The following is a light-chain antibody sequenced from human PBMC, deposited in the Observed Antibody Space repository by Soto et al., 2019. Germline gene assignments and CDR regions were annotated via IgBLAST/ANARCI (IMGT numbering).Light chain of an antibody. CDR2: DAS. CDR3: QQFGSAPRT. J-gene: IGKJ1*01. CDR1: QNISIY. V-gene: IGKV3-11*01. Sequence: EIVSTQSPATLSLSPGERATLSCRASQNISIYLAWYQQKPGQAPRLLIYDASNRATGIPARFSGSGSGTDFTLTISSLEPEDFAVYYCQQFGSAPRTFGQGTKVDIK.